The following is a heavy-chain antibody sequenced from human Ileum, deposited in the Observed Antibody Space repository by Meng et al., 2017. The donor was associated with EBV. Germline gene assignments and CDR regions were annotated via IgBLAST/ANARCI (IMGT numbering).Heavy chain of an antibody. J-gene: IGHJ4*02. D-gene: IGHD6-13*01. V-gene: IGHV2-5*02. CDR2: IYWDNDR. CDR1: GFSLSTNRVG. CDR3: AHRLSGSTWYGGYFDY. Sequence: QINLCNTSPTREEPTDTCTLISTVTGFSLSTNRVGVGWIQQPPGKSPECLAIIYWDNDRRYNPALKTRLAISKDTSKNQVVLTMTNMGPLDTAIYYCAHRLSGSTWYGGYFDYWGQGILVTVSS.